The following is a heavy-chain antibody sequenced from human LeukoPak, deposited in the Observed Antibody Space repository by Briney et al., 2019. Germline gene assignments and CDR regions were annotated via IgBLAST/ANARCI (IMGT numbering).Heavy chain of an antibody. CDR2: INPNSGGT. Sequence: ASVKVSCKASGYTFTGYYMHWVRQAPGQGLEWMGWINPNSGGTNYAQKFRGRVTMTRDTSISTAYMELSRLRSDDTAVYYCARLRTYYYDSSGYPFDYWGQGTLVTVSS. CDR3: ARLRTYYYDSSGYPFDY. V-gene: IGHV1-2*02. D-gene: IGHD3-22*01. J-gene: IGHJ4*02. CDR1: GYTFTGYY.